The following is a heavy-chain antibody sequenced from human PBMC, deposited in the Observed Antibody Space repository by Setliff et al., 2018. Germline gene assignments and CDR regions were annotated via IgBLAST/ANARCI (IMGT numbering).Heavy chain of an antibody. CDR3: VRDACPYTSTWCHHFDC. D-gene: IGHD6-13*01. V-gene: IGHV3-53*01. J-gene: IGHJ4*02. CDR1: GGSFSGYY. CDR2: IYSGGST. Sequence: PSETLSLTCAVYGGSFSGYYMSWVRQAPGKGLEWVSVIYSGGSTYYADSVEGRFTIPRDNAKNSLYLQMNSLRAEDTAFYYCVRDACPYTSTWCHHFDCWGQGTLVTVSS.